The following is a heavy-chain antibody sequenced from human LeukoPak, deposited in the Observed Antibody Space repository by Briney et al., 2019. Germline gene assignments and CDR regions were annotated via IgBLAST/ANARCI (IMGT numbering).Heavy chain of an antibody. CDR2: IYYSGST. V-gene: IGHV4-39*01. CDR1: GGSISRNSYY. J-gene: IGHJ4*02. Sequence: PSETLSLTCAVSGGSISRNSYYWGWIRQPPGKGLEWIGRIYYSGSTYYNPSLKSRVTISVDTSKNQFSLKLSSVTAADTAVYYCARTRYYYNSRSYGAPYYFDYWGQGTLVTVSS. CDR3: ARTRYYYNSRSYGAPYYFDY. D-gene: IGHD3-10*01.